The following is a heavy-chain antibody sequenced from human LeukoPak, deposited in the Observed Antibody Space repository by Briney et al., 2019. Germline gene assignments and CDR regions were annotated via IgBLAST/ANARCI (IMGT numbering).Heavy chain of an antibody. J-gene: IGHJ4*02. CDR1: DDSISDYY. CDR3: TRGAGWLIDY. CDR2: IHNSGTS. Sequence: SETLSLTCTVSDDSISDYYRGWIRQPPGKGLEWIGYIHNSGTSTYNLSLKSRVTISADTSKNQFSLKLNSMTTADAAVYYCTRGAGWLIDYWGQGILVTVSS. V-gene: IGHV4-59*01. D-gene: IGHD3-16*01.